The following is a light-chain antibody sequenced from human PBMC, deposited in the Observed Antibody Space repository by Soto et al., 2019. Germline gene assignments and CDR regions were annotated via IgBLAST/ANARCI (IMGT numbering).Light chain of an antibody. CDR3: QQCYSTPWT. J-gene: IGKJ1*01. CDR1: QSVLYSSNNKNY. Sequence: DIVMNQSPDSLAVSLCERATINCKSSQSVLYSSNNKNYLAWYHQKSGQPPKLLIYWASTREAGVPDRFSGRGYGTDFTLPISSLQAEDVAVYYCQQCYSTPWTFGQGTKVEIK. CDR2: WAS. V-gene: IGKV4-1*01.